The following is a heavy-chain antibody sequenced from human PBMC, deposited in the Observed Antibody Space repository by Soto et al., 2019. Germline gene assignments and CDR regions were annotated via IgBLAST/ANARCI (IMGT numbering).Heavy chain of an antibody. D-gene: IGHD6-13*01. CDR3: ARTLYSSTWYYFDY. CDR2: ISYDGSDK. Sequence: GGSLRLSCAASGFTFSTYAMHWVRQAPGKGLEGVAVISYDGSDKYYADSVKGRFTISRDNSKNTLYPQMNSLRAEDTAVYYCARTLYSSTWYYFDYWGQGTLVTVSS. J-gene: IGHJ4*02. CDR1: GFTFSTYA. V-gene: IGHV3-30*04.